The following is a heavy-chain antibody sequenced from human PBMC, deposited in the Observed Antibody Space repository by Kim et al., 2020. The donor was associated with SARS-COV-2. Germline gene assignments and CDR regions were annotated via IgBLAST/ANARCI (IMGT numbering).Heavy chain of an antibody. J-gene: IGHJ4*02. CDR2: IYHSGSA. CDR1: GGSISATDHY. V-gene: IGHV4-39*01. D-gene: IGHD1-26*01. Sequence: SETLSLTCTVSGGSISATDHYWHWIRQSPGRGLEWIAYIYHSGSASYNPSLKSRVTIFVDTSTSRFSLKVTSVTAADTAVYFCSGSYGSSFYWGQVTLIT. CDR3: SGSYGSSFY.